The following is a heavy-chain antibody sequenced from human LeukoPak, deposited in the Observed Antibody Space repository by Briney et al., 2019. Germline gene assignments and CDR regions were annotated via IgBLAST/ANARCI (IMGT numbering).Heavy chain of an antibody. CDR2: INHSGST. D-gene: IGHD1-26*01. J-gene: IGHJ5*02. Sequence: SETLSLTCAVYGGSFSGYYWSWIRQPPGKGLEWIGEINHSGSTHYNPSLKSRVTISVDTSKNQFSLKLSSVTAADTAVYYCARARPLYSGSYYGPSPNNWFDPWGQGTLVTVSS. CDR3: ARARPLYSGSYYGPSPNNWFDP. V-gene: IGHV4-34*01. CDR1: GGSFSGYY.